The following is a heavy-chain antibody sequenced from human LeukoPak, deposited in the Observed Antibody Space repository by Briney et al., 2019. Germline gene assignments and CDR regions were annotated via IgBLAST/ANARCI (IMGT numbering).Heavy chain of an antibody. V-gene: IGHV3-13*01. D-gene: IGHD3-3*01. CDR1: GFTFSSYN. CDR2: IGTAGDT. CDR3: ARGGAPYDFWSGNYYYGMDV. J-gene: IGHJ6*02. Sequence: GGSLRLSCAASGFTFSSYNMHWVRQATGKGLEWVSAIGTAGDTYYPGSVKGRFTISRENAKNSLYLQMNSLRAGDTAVYYCARGGAPYDFWSGNYYYGMDVWGQGTTVTVSS.